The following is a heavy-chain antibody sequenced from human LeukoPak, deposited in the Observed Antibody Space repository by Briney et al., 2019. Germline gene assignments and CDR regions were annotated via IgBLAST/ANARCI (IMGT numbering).Heavy chain of an antibody. CDR1: GGSISSYY. CDR3: ARLRKSWGYYDSSGYSYYFDY. CDR2: IYYSGST. D-gene: IGHD3-22*01. Sequence: SETLSLTCTVSGGSISSYYWSWIRQPPGKGLEWIGYIYYSGSTNYNPSLKSRVTISVDTSKNQFSLKLSSVTAADTAVYYCARLRKSWGYYDSSGYSYYFDYWGQGTLVTVSS. V-gene: IGHV4-59*08. J-gene: IGHJ4*02.